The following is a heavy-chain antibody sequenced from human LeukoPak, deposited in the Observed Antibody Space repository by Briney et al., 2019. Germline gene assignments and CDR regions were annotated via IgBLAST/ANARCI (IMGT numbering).Heavy chain of an antibody. Sequence: GRSLRLSCAASGFTFSSYGMHWVRQAPGKGLEWVANINQDGSEKYYVDSVKGRFTISRDNAKNSLYLQMNSLKDEDTSVYYCASSRNWGQGTLVTVSS. J-gene: IGHJ4*02. CDR2: INQDGSEK. CDR1: GFTFSSYG. V-gene: IGHV3-7*02. CDR3: ASSRN.